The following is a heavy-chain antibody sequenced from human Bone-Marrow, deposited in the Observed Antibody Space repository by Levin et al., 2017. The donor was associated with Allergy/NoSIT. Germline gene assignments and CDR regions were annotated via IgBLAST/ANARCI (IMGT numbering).Heavy chain of an antibody. D-gene: IGHD2-8*02. CDR3: ARYEGREYCTGGVCYTGLDAFDI. CDR2: IYYSGST. Sequence: SQTLSLTCTVSGGSISSSSYYWGWIRQPPGKGLEWIGSIYYSGSTYYNPSLKSRVTISVDTSKNQFSLKLSSVTAADTAVYYCARYEGREYCTGGVCYTGLDAFDIWGQGTMVTVSS. V-gene: IGHV4-39*01. J-gene: IGHJ3*02. CDR1: GGSISSSSYY.